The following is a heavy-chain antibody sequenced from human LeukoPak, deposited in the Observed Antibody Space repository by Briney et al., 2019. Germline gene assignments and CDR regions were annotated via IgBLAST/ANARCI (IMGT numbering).Heavy chain of an antibody. CDR3: ARLAWASVTWIQLWSIPPDYYYYYMDV. CDR2: FDPEDGET. J-gene: IGHJ6*03. V-gene: IGHV1-24*01. Sequence: GASVKVSCKVSGYTLTELSMHWVRQAPGKGLEWMGCFDPEDGETIYAQKFQGRVTMTTDTSTSTAYMELRSLRSDDTAVYYCARLAWASVTWIQLWSIPPDYYYYYMDVWGKGTTVTVSS. CDR1: GYTLTELS. D-gene: IGHD5-18*01.